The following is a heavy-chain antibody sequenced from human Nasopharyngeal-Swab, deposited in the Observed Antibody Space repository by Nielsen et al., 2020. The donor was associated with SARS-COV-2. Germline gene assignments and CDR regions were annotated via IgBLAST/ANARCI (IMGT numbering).Heavy chain of an antibody. V-gene: IGHV1-24*01. J-gene: IGHJ5*02. Sequence: ASVKVSCKASGYIFSFHYLHWVRQVPGKGLEWMGGFDPEDGETIYAQKFQGRVTMTEDTSTDTAYMDLSSLRSEDTAVYYCATSSPVVSSGNWFDPWGQGTLVTVSS. CDR1: GYIFSFHY. CDR3: ATSSPVVSSGNWFDP. D-gene: IGHD2-8*02. CDR2: FDPEDGET.